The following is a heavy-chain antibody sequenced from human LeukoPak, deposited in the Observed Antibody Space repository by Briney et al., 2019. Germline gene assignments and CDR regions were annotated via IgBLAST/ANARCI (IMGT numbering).Heavy chain of an antibody. CDR1: GGSIRNYY. V-gene: IGHV4-59*08. Sequence: PSETLSLTCTVSGGSIRNYYWSWIRQPPGKGLEWIGYIYYSGSTNYNPSLKSRVTISVDTSKNQFSLKLSSVTAADTAVYYCARKGGTFDYWGQGTLVTVSS. J-gene: IGHJ4*02. CDR3: ARKGGTFDY. D-gene: IGHD2-15*01. CDR2: IYYSGST.